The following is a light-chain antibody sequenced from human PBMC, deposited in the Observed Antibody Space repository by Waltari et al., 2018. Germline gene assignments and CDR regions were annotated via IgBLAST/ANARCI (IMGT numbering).Light chain of an antibody. V-gene: IGKV3-20*01. Sequence: IVLTQSPGTLSLSPGERATLSCRASQRVSRSLAWYQQKPGQAPKLLIYRASTRATGIPDRFTGSGSGTDFSPTISSLEPEDFAIYFCQHYVRLPATFGQGTKVEIK. J-gene: IGKJ1*01. CDR1: QRVSRS. CDR3: QHYVRLPAT. CDR2: RAS.